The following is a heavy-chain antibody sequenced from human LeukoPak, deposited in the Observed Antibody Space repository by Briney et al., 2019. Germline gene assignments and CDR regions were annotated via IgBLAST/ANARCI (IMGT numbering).Heavy chain of an antibody. D-gene: IGHD6-13*01. Sequence: PGGSLRLSCTASGFTFRRYAINWVRQAPGKGLEWVSGISGSGGSTFYADSVKGRFTISRDNSNNTLYLQMSSLRAEDMAVYFCAKCIAASGKRGFDPWGQGTLVTVSS. CDR2: ISGSGGST. V-gene: IGHV3-23*01. J-gene: IGHJ5*02. CDR1: GFTFRRYA. CDR3: AKCIAASGKRGFDP.